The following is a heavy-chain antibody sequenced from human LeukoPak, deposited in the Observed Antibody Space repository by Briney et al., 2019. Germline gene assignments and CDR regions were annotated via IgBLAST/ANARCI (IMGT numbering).Heavy chain of an antibody. V-gene: IGHV1-3*01. J-gene: IGHJ4*02. CDR1: GYTFTSYA. CDR3: ARVSSSWSGSFGY. Sequence: ASVKVSCKASGYTFTSYAMHWVRQALGQRLEWMGWVNAGNGNTKYSQKFQGRVTITRDTSASTAYMDLSSLRSEDTAVYYCARVSSSWSGSFGYWGQGTLVTVSS. D-gene: IGHD6-13*01. CDR2: VNAGNGNT.